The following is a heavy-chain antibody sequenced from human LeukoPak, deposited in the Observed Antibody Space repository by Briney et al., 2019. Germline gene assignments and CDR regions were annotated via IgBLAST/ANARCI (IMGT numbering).Heavy chain of an antibody. D-gene: IGHD6-13*01. CDR1: GYTFTSYD. J-gene: IGHJ4*02. CDR3: ASPRIAAAGRGDY. CDR2: MNPNSGNT. V-gene: IGHV1-8*03. Sequence: ASVKVSCKASGYTFTSYDINWVRQATGQGLEWMGWMNPNSGNTGYAQKFQGRVTITRNTSISTAYMELSSLRAEDTAVYYCASPRIAAAGRGDYWGQGTLVTVSS.